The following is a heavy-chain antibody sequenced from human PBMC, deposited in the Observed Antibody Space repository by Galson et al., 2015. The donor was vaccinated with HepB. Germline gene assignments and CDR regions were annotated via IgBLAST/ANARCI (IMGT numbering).Heavy chain of an antibody. J-gene: IGHJ4*02. CDR1: GFIFNTYS. CDR3: ARDQTVAGSGSGH. Sequence: SLRLSCAASGFIFNTYSMNWVRQAPGKGLEWVSYISSSSSTIYYADSVKGRFTISRDNAKNSLYLQMNSLRAEDTAVYYCARDQTVAGSGSGHWGQGTLVTVSS. V-gene: IGHV3-48*01. CDR2: ISSSSSTI. D-gene: IGHD2-15*01.